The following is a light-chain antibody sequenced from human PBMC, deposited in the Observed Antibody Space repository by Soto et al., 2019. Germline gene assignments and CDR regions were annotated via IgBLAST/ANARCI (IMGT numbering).Light chain of an antibody. CDR2: DAS. J-gene: IGKJ4*01. CDR3: QHRVNSPLT. V-gene: IGKV3-11*01. Sequence: EIVLTQSPATLSLSPGERATLSCRASQSISSHLAWYQQKPGQAPRLVMYDASNRATGIPARFSGSGSGTDFTLTISCLAPEDSALYYSQHRVNSPLTFGGGTKVEIK. CDR1: QSISSH.